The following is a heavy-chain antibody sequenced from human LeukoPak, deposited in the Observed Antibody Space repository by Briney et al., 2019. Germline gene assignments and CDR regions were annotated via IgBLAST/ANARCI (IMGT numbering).Heavy chain of an antibody. CDR2: IYYSGST. CDR3: ASVGATYAFDI. CDR1: GGSISSYY. J-gene: IGHJ3*02. V-gene: IGHV4-59*01. D-gene: IGHD1-26*01. Sequence: SEALSLTCTVSGGSISSYYWSWIRQPPGKGLEWIGYIYYSGSTNYNPSLKSRVTISVDTSKNQSSLKLSSVTAADTAVYYCASVGATYAFDIWGQGTMVTVSS.